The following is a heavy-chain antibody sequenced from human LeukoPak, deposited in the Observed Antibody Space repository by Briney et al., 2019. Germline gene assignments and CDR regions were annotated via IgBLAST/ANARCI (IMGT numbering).Heavy chain of an antibody. CDR3: ARRRGTSGWLDY. CDR1: GGSISGFY. CDR2: IYPSGST. V-gene: IGHV4-59*08. D-gene: IGHD6-19*01. J-gene: IGHJ4*02. Sequence: SETLSLTCIVSGGSISGFYWSWLRQPPGKGLEWVGYIYPSGSTNYNPSLKSRVTISVDTSRNQFSLQLSSVTTADTAVYYCARRRGTSGWLDYWGQGALVTVSS.